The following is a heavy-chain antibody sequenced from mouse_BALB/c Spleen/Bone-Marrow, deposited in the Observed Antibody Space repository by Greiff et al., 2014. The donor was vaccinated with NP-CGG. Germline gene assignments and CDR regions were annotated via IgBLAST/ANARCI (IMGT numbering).Heavy chain of an antibody. V-gene: IGHV14-3*02. CDR3: ARNYPFAY. CDR2: IDPAKGNT. J-gene: IGHJ3*01. D-gene: IGHD2-1*01. CDR1: GFNIKDSY. Sequence: VQLKESGAELVKPGASVKLPCTASGFNIKDSYLHWGKQRPEQGLDWIGRIDPAKGNTNYDPKFQGKATITADTSSNTAYLQLSSLTSEDTAVYFCARNYPFAYWGQGTLVTVSA.